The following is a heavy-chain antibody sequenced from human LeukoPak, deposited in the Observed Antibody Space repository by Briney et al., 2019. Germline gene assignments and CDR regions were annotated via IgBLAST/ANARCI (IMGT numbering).Heavy chain of an antibody. CDR3: AREDRYSSSWYDY. Sequence: GGSLRLSCAASGFTFSSYAMSWVRQAPGKGLEWVSAISGSGGSTYYADSVKGRFTISRDNAKNSLYLQMNSLRAEDTAVYYCAREDRYSSSWYDYWGQGTLVTVSS. CDR1: GFTFSSYA. D-gene: IGHD6-13*01. CDR2: ISGSGGST. J-gene: IGHJ4*02. V-gene: IGHV3-23*01.